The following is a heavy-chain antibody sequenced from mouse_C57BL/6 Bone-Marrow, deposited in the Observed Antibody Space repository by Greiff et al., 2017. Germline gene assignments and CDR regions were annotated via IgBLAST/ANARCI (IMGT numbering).Heavy chain of an antibody. Sequence: DVKLVESGGGLVQPGGSLKLSCAASGFTFSDYGMAWVRQAPRKGPEWVAFISNLAYSIYYADTVTGRFTISRENAKNTLYLEMSSLRSEDTAMYYCASPHYYGSSSAWFAYWGQGTLVTVSA. J-gene: IGHJ3*01. CDR1: GFTFSDYG. CDR2: ISNLAYSI. CDR3: ASPHYYGSSSAWFAY. D-gene: IGHD1-1*01. V-gene: IGHV5-15*01.